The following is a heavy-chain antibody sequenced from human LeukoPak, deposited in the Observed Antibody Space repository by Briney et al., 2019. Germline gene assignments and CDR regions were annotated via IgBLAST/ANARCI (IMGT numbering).Heavy chain of an antibody. V-gene: IGHV4-59*01. CDR3: AREHYYGSGSHDAFDI. CDR2: IYYSGST. Sequence: SETLSLTCTVSGGSISSYYWSWIRQPTGKGLEWIGYIYYSGSTNYNPSLKSRVTISVDTSKNQFSLKLSSVTAADTAVYYCAREHYYGSGSHDAFDIWGQGTMVTVSS. D-gene: IGHD3-10*01. J-gene: IGHJ3*02. CDR1: GGSISSYY.